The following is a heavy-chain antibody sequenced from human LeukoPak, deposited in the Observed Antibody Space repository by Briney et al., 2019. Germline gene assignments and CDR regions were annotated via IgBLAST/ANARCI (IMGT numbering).Heavy chain of an antibody. CDR3: ARDLNIMTAHDAFDI. D-gene: IGHD3-9*01. J-gene: IGHJ3*02. CDR1: RGSFSGYY. CDR2: INHSGST. Sequence: PSETLSLTCDVYRGSFSGYYWNWIRQPPGKGLEWIGEINHSGSTNYNPSLKSRVTISLDTSKNQFSLKLNSVTAADTAVYYCARDLNIMTAHDAFDIWGQGTMVTVSS. V-gene: IGHV4-34*01.